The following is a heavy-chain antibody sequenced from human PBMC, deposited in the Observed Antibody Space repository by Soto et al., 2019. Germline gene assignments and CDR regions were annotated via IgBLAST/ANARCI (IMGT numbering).Heavy chain of an antibody. CDR2: IWSGGSNK. CDR3: SRKAFGEISYYYYGMDV. D-gene: IGHD3-10*01. Sequence: QGQLVESGGGVVQPGRSLRLYYAASRFTFSTYGMHWVRQAPGKGLEWVAVIWSGGSNKYYADSVKGRFTISRDNSKNTLYLQMNSLRAEDTAVYYCSRKAFGEISYYYYGMDVWGQGTTVTVSS. J-gene: IGHJ6*02. V-gene: IGHV3-33*01. CDR1: RFTFSTYG.